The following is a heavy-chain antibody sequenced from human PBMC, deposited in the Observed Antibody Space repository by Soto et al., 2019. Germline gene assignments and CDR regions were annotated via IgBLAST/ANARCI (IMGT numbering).Heavy chain of an antibody. CDR3: AKFDYDFWSGQN. CDR2: ISGSGGST. V-gene: IGHV3-23*01. CDR1: GFTFSSYA. J-gene: IGHJ3*01. D-gene: IGHD3-3*01. Sequence: GVSLRLSCAASGFTFSSYAMSWVRQAPGKGLEWVSAISGSGGSTYYADSVKGRFTISRDNSKNTLYLQMNSLRAEDTAVYYCAKFDYDFWSGQNWGQGTMVTVSS.